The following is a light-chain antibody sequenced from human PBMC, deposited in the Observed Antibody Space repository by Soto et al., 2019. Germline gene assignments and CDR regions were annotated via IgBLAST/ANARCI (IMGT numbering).Light chain of an antibody. CDR2: GAS. J-gene: IGKJ1*01. V-gene: IGKV3-15*01. CDR1: QSVSTN. CDR3: QQYNDWPPVWT. Sequence: EIVLTQSPATLSLSPGERATLYCRASQSVSTNLAWYQQKPGQSPRLLIYGASTRATGIPARFSGSGSGTEFTLTISSLQSEDFTVYYCQQYNDWPPVWTFGQGTKGDIK.